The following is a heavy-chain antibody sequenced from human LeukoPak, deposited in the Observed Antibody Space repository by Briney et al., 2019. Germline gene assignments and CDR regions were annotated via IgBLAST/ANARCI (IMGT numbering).Heavy chain of an antibody. Sequence: GGSLRLSCAASGFTFSTYWMSWVRQAPGKGLEWVANIRPDGNEKYYVDSVKGRFTISRDNAKNSLYLQMNSLRAEDTAVYYCARHGSVSGGRFPHSYFDYWGQGTLVTVSS. V-gene: IGHV3-7*02. CDR3: ARHGSVSGGRFPHSYFDY. CDR2: IRPDGNEK. CDR1: GFTFSTYW. D-gene: IGHD3-10*01. J-gene: IGHJ4*02.